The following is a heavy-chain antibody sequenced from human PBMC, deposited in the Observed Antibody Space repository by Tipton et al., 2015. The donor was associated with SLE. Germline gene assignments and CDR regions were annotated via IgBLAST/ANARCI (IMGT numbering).Heavy chain of an antibody. CDR3: ASLVGVSTSGAFDL. Sequence: TLSLTCAVYGGSFSGYYWSWIRQPPGKGLEWIGEMDHSGITNYNPPLKSRVTISVETSKNHFSLTLSSVTAADAAVYYCASLVGVSTSGAFDLWGQGTMVTVSS. V-gene: IGHV4-34*01. CDR1: GGSFSGYY. J-gene: IGHJ3*01. CDR2: MDHSGIT. D-gene: IGHD1-26*01.